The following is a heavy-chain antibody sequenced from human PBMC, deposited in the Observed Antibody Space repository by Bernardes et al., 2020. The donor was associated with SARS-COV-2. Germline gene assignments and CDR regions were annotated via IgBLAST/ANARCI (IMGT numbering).Heavy chain of an antibody. CDR2: INPNSGGT. J-gene: IGHJ6*02. CDR1: GYTFTGYY. CDR3: AREDWNDGNYYYGMDV. Sequence: ASVKVSCKASGYTFTGYYMHWVRQAPGQGLEWMGWINPNSGGTNYAQKFQGRVTMTRDTSISTAYMELSRLRSDDTAVYYCAREDWNDGNYYYGMDVWGQGTTVTVSS. V-gene: IGHV1-2*02. D-gene: IGHD1-1*01.